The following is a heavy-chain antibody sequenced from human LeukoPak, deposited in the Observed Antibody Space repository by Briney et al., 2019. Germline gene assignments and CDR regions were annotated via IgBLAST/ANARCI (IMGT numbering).Heavy chain of an antibody. CDR2: ISSSSSII. Sequence: PGGSLRLSCAASGFTFSSYSMNWVRQAPGKGLEWISYISSSSSIIYYADSVKGRFTISRDNAKNSLHLQMNSLRDEDTALYYCAKAAAAPGFDFWGQGTLVTVSS. J-gene: IGHJ4*02. CDR3: AKAAAAPGFDF. D-gene: IGHD6-13*01. V-gene: IGHV3-48*02. CDR1: GFTFSSYS.